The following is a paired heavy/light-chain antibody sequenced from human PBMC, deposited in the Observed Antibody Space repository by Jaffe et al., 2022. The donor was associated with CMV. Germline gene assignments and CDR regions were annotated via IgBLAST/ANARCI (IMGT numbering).Heavy chain of an antibody. J-gene: IGHJ4*02. CDR1: GFTFDDYA. CDR3: AKTYDFWSGYTGALGL. D-gene: IGHD3-3*01. V-gene: IGHV3-9*01. Sequence: EVQLVESGGGLVQPGRSLRLSCAASGFTFDDYAMHWVRQAPGKGLEWVSGISWNSGSIGYADSVKGRFTISRDNAKNSLYLQMNSLRAEDTALYYCAKTYDFWSGYTGALGLWGQGTLVTVSS. CDR2: ISWNSGSI.
Light chain of an antibody. Sequence: DIQMTQSPSTLSASVGDRVTITCRASQSISSWLAWYQQKPGKAPKLLIYKASSLESGVPSRFSGSGSGTEFTLTISSLQPDDFATYYCQQYNSYCTFGQGTKLEIK. J-gene: IGKJ2*01. CDR3: QQYNSYCT. V-gene: IGKV1-5*03. CDR1: QSISSW. CDR2: KAS.